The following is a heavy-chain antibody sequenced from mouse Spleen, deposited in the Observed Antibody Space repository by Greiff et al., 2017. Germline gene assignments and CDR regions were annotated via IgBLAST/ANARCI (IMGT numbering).Heavy chain of an antibody. J-gene: IGHJ4*01. CDR1: GYAFSSSW. Sequence: QVQLQQSGPELVKPGASVKISCKASGYAFSSSWMNWVKQRPGKGLEWIGRIYPGDGDTNYNGKFKGKATLTADKSSSTAYMQLSSLTSEDSAVYFCAPTAQATYAMDYWGQGTSVTVSS. CDR2: IYPGDGDT. V-gene: IGHV1-82*01. D-gene: IGHD3-2*02. CDR3: APTAQATYAMDY.